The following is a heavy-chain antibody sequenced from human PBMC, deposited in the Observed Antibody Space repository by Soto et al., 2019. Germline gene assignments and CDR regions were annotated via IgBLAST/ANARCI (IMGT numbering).Heavy chain of an antibody. V-gene: IGHV1-3*01. Sequence: QVQLVQSGAEVKKPGASVKVSCKASGYTFTSYAMHWVRQAPRQRLEWMGWINAGNGNTKYSQKFQGRVTITRDTSASTAYMELSSLRSEDTAVYYCARRAPPYYFDYWGQGTLVTVSS. CDR3: ARRAPPYYFDY. CDR2: INAGNGNT. CDR1: GYTFTSYA. J-gene: IGHJ4*02.